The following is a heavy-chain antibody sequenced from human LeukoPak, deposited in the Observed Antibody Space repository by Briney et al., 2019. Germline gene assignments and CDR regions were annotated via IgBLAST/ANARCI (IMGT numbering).Heavy chain of an antibody. CDR2: ISNNGRT. CDR3: TKESPYAVRGTGRLQYFDY. V-gene: IGHV3-23*01. D-gene: IGHD6-19*01. Sequence: GGSLRLSCAVSGFTFSSYAISWVRQAPGKGLEWVSAISNNGRTYYAESAKGRFTISRDNSKNTVHLQMNSLRAEDTAVYYCTKESPYAVRGTGRLQYFDYWGQGGLVAVSS. CDR1: GFTFSSYA. J-gene: IGHJ4*02.